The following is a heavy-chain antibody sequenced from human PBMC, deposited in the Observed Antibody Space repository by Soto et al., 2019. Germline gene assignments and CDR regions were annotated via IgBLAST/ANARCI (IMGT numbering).Heavy chain of an antibody. CDR1: GGSISSSSYY. CDR2: IYYSGST. J-gene: IGHJ5*02. V-gene: IGHV4-39*01. CDR3: ARQIGRGWFDP. Sequence: SETLSLTCTVSGGSISSSSYYWGWIRQPPGKGLEWIGSIYYSGSTYYNPSLKSRVTISVDTSKNQFSLKLSSVTAADTAVYYCARQIGRGWFDPWGQGTLVTVSS.